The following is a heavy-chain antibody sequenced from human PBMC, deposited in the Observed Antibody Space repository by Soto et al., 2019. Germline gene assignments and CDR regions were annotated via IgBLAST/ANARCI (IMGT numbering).Heavy chain of an antibody. D-gene: IGHD3-3*02. CDR2: TRNRANSYAT. CDR1: GFTFSDYY. V-gene: IGHV3-72*01. Sequence: PGGSLRLSCAASGFTFSDYYMDWVRQAPGKGLEWVGRTRNRANSYATEYAASVKGRFTISRDDSKNSLYLQMNSLQTEDTAVYYCCRGSIRSQDPYKYYTMDVWGQGTTVTVSS. CDR3: CRGSIRSQDPYKYYTMDV. J-gene: IGHJ6*02.